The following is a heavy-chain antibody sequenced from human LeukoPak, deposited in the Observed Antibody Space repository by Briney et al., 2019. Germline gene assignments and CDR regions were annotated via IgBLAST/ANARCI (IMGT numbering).Heavy chain of an antibody. Sequence: SETLPLTCTVSGGSISSYYWSWIRQPPGKGLEWIGYIYYSGSTNYNPSLKSRVTISVDRSKNQFSLKLSSVIAADTAVYYCARVCNPELLWFGELSSYFDYWGQGTLVTVSS. D-gene: IGHD3-10*01. CDR3: ARVCNPELLWFGELSSYFDY. CDR2: IYYSGST. V-gene: IGHV4-59*01. J-gene: IGHJ4*02. CDR1: GGSISSYY.